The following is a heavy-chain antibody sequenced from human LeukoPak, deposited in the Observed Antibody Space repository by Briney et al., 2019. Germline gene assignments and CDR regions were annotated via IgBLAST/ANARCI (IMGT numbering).Heavy chain of an antibody. Sequence: GGSLRLSCAASGFTFSSYAMSWFRQAPGKGLEWVSLINENGGSTYSADSVKGRFTISRDNSKNTLYLQMNSLRAEDTAIYYCAKERWTTTAFDVWGHGTLVTVSS. CDR1: GFTFSSYA. D-gene: IGHD3/OR15-3a*01. J-gene: IGHJ3*01. CDR2: INENGGST. CDR3: AKERWTTTAFDV. V-gene: IGHV3-23*01.